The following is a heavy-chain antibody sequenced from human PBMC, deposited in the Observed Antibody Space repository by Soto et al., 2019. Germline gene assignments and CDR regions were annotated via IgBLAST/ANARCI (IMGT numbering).Heavy chain of an antibody. V-gene: IGHV3-30-3*01. Sequence: QVQLVESGGGVVQPGRSLGLSCAASGFTFNSYAMHWVRQAPGKGLDWVAVISYDGSNKYYADSVKGRFTISRDNSKSTLFLQMNSLRAEDTAVYYCAKDHSSSWLYFDDWGQGTLVTVSS. D-gene: IGHD6-13*01. J-gene: IGHJ4*02. CDR2: ISYDGSNK. CDR1: GFTFNSYA. CDR3: AKDHSSSWLYFDD.